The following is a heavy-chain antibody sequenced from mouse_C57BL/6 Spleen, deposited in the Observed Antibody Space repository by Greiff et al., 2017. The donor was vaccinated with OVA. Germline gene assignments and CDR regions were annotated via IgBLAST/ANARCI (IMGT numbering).Heavy chain of an antibody. J-gene: IGHJ2*01. CDR2: ISDGGSYT. Sequence: EVNVVESGGGLVKPGGSLKLSCAASGFTFSSYAMSWVRQTPEKRLEWVATISDGGSYTYYPDNVKGRFTISRDNAKNNLYLQMSHLKSEDTAMYYCAVIWDGYSYYFDYWGQGTTLTVSS. D-gene: IGHD2-3*01. V-gene: IGHV5-4*03. CDR3: AVIWDGYSYYFDY. CDR1: GFTFSSYA.